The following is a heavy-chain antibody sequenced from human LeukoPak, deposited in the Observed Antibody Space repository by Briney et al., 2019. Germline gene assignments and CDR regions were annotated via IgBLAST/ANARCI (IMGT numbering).Heavy chain of an antibody. CDR3: AGDHYLALKS. Sequence: SETLSLTCAVYGGSFSDYYWSWIRQSPGKGLEWIGEISPSGSTNYKTSLKSRVTISMDTSKNQFSLRLNSVTAADTAVYYCAGDHYLALKSGGQGTLVTVSS. D-gene: IGHD1-14*01. CDR2: ISPSGST. CDR1: GGSFSDYY. J-gene: IGHJ4*02. V-gene: IGHV4-34*01.